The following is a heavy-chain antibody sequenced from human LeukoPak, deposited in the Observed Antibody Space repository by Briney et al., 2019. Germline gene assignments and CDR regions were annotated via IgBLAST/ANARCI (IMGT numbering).Heavy chain of an antibody. CDR2: ISMTGSYI. D-gene: IGHD3-10*01. V-gene: IGHV3-21*01. CDR3: ARADYYGSGNLDY. J-gene: IGHJ4*02. Sequence: GGSLRLSCVASGFTFSSHSMNWVRQAPGKGLEWVSSISMTGSYIYYADSVKGRFTISRDNAKNSLYLQMNSLRAEDTAVYYCARADYYGSGNLDYWGQGTLVTVSS. CDR1: GFTFSSHS.